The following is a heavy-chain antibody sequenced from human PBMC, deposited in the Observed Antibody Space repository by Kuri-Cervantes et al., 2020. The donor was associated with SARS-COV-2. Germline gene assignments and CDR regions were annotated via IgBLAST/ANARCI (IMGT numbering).Heavy chain of an antibody. J-gene: IGHJ3*02. CDR1: GGSISSYY. V-gene: IGHV4-59*08. CDR2: IYYSGST. Sequence: GSLRLSCTVSGGSISSYYWSWIRQPPGKGLEWIGYIYYSGSTNYNPSLKSRVTISVDTSKNQFSLKLSSVTAADTAVYYCARYRAFGAWADAFDIWGQGTMVTVSS. D-gene: IGHD3-10*01. CDR3: ARYRAFGAWADAFDI.